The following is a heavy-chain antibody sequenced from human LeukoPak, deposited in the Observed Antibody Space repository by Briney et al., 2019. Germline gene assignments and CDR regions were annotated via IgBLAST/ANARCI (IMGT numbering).Heavy chain of an antibody. D-gene: IGHD6-19*01. CDR3: AKDVVGQQWPENY. Sequence: GGSLRLSCTASGFTFSSYGIHWVRQAPGKGLEWVAFIQYDGSEKKYADSVEGRFTISRDNSKNTLYLQMNSLRGEDTAAYYCAKDVVGQQWPENYWGQGTLVTVSS. J-gene: IGHJ4*02. V-gene: IGHV3-30*02. CDR1: GFTFSSYG. CDR2: IQYDGSEK.